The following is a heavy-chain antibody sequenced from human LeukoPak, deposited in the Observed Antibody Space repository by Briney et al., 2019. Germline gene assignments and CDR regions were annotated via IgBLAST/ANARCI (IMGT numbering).Heavy chain of an antibody. CDR1: GFTFSSYA. V-gene: IGHV3-23*01. D-gene: IGHD2-21*02. Sequence: GGSLRLSCAASGFTFSSYAMSWVRQAPGKGLEWVSAISGSGGSTYYAGSVKGRFTISRDNSKNTLYLQMNSLRAEDTAAYYCAKDLGGPYCGGDCNDAFDIWGQGTMVTVSS. J-gene: IGHJ3*02. CDR2: ISGSGGST. CDR3: AKDLGGPYCGGDCNDAFDI.